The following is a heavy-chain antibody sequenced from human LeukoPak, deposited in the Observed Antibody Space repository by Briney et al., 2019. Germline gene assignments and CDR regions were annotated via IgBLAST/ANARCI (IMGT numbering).Heavy chain of an antibody. CDR1: GYTFTGYY. CDR2: INPNSGGT. J-gene: IGHJ6*03. D-gene: IGHD4-17*01. CDR3: AREGLPTTWRYYYYMDV. Sequence: ASVKFSCKASGYTFTGYYMHWVRQAPGQGLEWMGWINPNSGGTNYAQKFQGRVTMTRDTSISTPYMELSRLRSDDTAVYYCAREGLPTTWRYYYYMDVWGKGTTVTVSS. V-gene: IGHV1-2*02.